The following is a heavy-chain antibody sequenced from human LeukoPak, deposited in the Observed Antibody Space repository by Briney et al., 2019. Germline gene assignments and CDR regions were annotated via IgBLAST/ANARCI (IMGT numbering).Heavy chain of an antibody. Sequence: SETLSLTCTVSGGSISSYYWSWLRQPRGKGLEWIGYIYYSGSTNYNPSLKSRVTISVDTSKNQFSLKLSSVTAADTAVYYCARAYSGYDPEDYWGQGTLVTVSS. J-gene: IGHJ4*02. V-gene: IGHV4-59*01. CDR3: ARAYSGYDPEDY. CDR1: GGSISSYY. D-gene: IGHD5-12*01. CDR2: IYYSGST.